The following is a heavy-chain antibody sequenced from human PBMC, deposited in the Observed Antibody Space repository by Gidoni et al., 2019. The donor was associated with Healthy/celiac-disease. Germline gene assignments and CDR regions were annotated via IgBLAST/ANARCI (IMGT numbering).Heavy chain of an antibody. D-gene: IGHD5-18*01. Sequence: EVQLVESGGGLVQPGGSLRLSCAASGFTFSSYWMSWVRQAPGKGLEWVANIKQDGSEKYYVDSVKGRFTISRDNAKNSLYLQMNSLRAEDTAVYYCARETRAGGYSYGYYFDYWGQGTLVTVSS. V-gene: IGHV3-7*01. CDR1: GFTFSSYW. CDR3: ARETRAGGYSYGYYFDY. J-gene: IGHJ4*02. CDR2: IKQDGSEK.